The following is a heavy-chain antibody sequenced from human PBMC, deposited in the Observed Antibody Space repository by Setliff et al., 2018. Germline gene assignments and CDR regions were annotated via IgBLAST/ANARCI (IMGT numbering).Heavy chain of an antibody. CDR1: GGSFSGYY. D-gene: IGHD6-19*01. CDR3: ARGWGSGWSKEGAFDI. CDR2: INHSGST. V-gene: IGHV4-34*01. J-gene: IGHJ3*02. Sequence: SETLSLTCAVPGGSFSGYYWSWLRQPPGKGPEWIGEINHSGSTNYNPSLKSRVTISVDTSKNQFSLKLSSVTAADTAVYYCARGWGSGWSKEGAFDIWGQGTMVTVSS.